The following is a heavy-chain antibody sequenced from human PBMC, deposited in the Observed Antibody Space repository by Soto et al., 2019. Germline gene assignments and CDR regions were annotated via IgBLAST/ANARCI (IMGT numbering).Heavy chain of an antibody. CDR2: IRGDGGYT. D-gene: IGHD4-17*01. CDR3: GRDHYGFNGIDS. J-gene: IGHJ4*02. Sequence: PGGSLRLSCAASGFTFSSYWMHWVRQAPGKGLVHVSRIRGDGGYTDHAESVKGRFTISRDNAKNALYLQMNSLRAEDTAVYYCGRDHYGFNGIDSWGQGTLVTVSS. V-gene: IGHV3-74*01. CDR1: GFTFSSYW.